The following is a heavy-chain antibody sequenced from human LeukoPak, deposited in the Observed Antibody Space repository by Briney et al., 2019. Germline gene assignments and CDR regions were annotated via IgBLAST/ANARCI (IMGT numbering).Heavy chain of an antibody. CDR3: AKEASWDIVVVPACFDP. J-gene: IGHJ5*02. V-gene: IGHV3-7*03. CDR2: IKPDGSVG. D-gene: IGHD2-2*01. Sequence: GGSLRLSCAASGFTFSNYWMTWVRQAPGKGLEWVANIKPDGSVGYYVDSVRGRFIISRDNAGNSLYLQMNSLRAEDTAVYYCAKEASWDIVVVPACFDPWGQGTLVTVSS. CDR1: GFTFSNYW.